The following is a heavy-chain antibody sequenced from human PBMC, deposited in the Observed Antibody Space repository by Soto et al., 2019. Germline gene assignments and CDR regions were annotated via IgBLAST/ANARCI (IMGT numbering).Heavy chain of an antibody. V-gene: IGHV3-15*01. D-gene: IGHD2-2*01. J-gene: IGHJ6*03. CDR2: IKSKTDGGTT. Sequence: GGSLRLSCAASGFTFSNAWMSWVRQAPGKGLEWVGRIKSKTDGGTTDYAAPVKGRFTISRDDSKNTLYLQMNSLKTEDTAVYYCTTDLLRFVPAAHGGVDYYYYMDVWGKGTTVTVSS. CDR3: TTDLLRFVPAAHGGVDYYYYMDV. CDR1: GFTFSNAW.